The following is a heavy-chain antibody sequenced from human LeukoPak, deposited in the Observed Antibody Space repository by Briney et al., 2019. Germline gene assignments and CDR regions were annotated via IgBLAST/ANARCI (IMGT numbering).Heavy chain of an antibody. CDR2: IYHSGST. Sequence: PSETLSLTCAVSGGSISSGGYSWSWIRQPPGKGLEWIGYIYHSGSTYYNPSLKSRVTISVDRSKNQFSLKLSSVTAADTAVYYCAGEGCSGGSCYPGDAFDIWGQGTVVTVSS. CDR1: GGSISSGGYS. D-gene: IGHD2-15*01. CDR3: AGEGCSGGSCYPGDAFDI. V-gene: IGHV4-30-2*01. J-gene: IGHJ3*02.